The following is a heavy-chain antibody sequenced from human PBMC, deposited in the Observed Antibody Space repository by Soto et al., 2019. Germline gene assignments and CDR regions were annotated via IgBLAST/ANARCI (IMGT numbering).Heavy chain of an antibody. J-gene: IGHJ4*02. CDR3: VRGQGSGSYLLDY. CDR2: INADNDNT. Sequence: QVQFVQSGAEVKEPGASVKVSCKASGYTFSSYAIHWVRQAPGQRLEWMGFINADNDNTRYSQKFQGRITISRDTSASIAYMELSSLTSEDTTVYYCVRGQGSGSYLLDYWGQGTLVTVSS. D-gene: IGHD3-10*01. CDR1: GYTFSSYA. V-gene: IGHV1-3*01.